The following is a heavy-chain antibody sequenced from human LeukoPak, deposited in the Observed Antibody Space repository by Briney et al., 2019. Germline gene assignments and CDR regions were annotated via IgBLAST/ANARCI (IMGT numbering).Heavy chain of an antibody. CDR3: ARERWLQYSLDY. Sequence: GGSLRLSCAASGFTFSSYEMNWVRQAPGKGLEWVSYISSSGSTIYYADSVKGRFTISRDNAKNSLYLQMNSLRAEDTAVYYCARERWLQYSLDYWGQGTLVTVSS. V-gene: IGHV3-48*03. CDR2: ISSSGSTI. CDR1: GFTFSSYE. D-gene: IGHD5-24*01. J-gene: IGHJ4*02.